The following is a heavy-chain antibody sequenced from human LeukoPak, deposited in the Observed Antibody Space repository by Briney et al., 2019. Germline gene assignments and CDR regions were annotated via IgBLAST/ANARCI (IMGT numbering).Heavy chain of an antibody. V-gene: IGHV1-2*02. CDR1: GYTFTGYY. Sequence: GASVKVSCKASGYTFTGYYMHWVRQAPGQGLEWMGWINPNSGGTNYAQKFQGRVTMTGDTSISTAYMELSRLRSDDTAVYYCARGGYSGYDWSELDYWGQGTLVTVSS. D-gene: IGHD5-12*01. J-gene: IGHJ4*02. CDR2: INPNSGGT. CDR3: ARGGYSGYDWSELDY.